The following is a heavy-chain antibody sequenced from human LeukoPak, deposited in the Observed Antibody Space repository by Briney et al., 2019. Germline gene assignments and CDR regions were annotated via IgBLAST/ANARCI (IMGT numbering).Heavy chain of an antibody. J-gene: IGHJ4*02. CDR1: GYTFTSYA. V-gene: IGHV1-3*01. Sequence: APVKVSCKASGYTFTSYAMHWVRQAPGQRLEWMGWINAGNGNTKYSQKFQGRVTITRDTSASTAYMELSSLRSEDTAVHYCASPYSGSYYGEFDYWGQGTLVTVSS. D-gene: IGHD1-26*01. CDR2: INAGNGNT. CDR3: ASPYSGSYYGEFDY.